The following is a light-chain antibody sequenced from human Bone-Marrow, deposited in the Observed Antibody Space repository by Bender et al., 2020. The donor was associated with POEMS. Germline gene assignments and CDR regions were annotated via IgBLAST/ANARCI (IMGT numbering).Light chain of an antibody. Sequence: QSVLTQPPSVSGAPGQRVTISCTGSSSNTGSGYDINWYQHLPGTAPKLLIYQVTKRPPGVPSRFSASKSGNTASLTVSGLQADDEADYYCASYRGTNNWVFGGGTKLTVL. CDR3: ASYRGTNNWV. CDR2: QVT. J-gene: IGLJ3*02. CDR1: SSNTGSGYD. V-gene: IGLV1-40*01.